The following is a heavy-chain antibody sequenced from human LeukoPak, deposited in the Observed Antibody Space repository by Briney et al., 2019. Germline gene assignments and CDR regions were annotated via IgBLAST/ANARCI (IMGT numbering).Heavy chain of an antibody. Sequence: PGGSLRLSCAASGFTFSSYGMHWVRQAPGKGLEWVAVIWYDGSNKYYADSVKGRFTISRDNSKNTLYLQMNSLRAEDTAVYYCARDPDLGYCSGGSCYENWFDPWGQGTLVTVSS. CDR2: IWYDGSNK. D-gene: IGHD2-15*01. CDR1: GFTFSSYG. V-gene: IGHV3-33*01. J-gene: IGHJ5*02. CDR3: ARDPDLGYCSGGSCYENWFDP.